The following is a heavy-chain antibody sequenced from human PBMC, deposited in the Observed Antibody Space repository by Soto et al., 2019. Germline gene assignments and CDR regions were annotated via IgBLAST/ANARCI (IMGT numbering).Heavy chain of an antibody. J-gene: IGHJ4*02. CDR3: ARAGGVYCPGTRCYSFFDS. Sequence: GGSLRLSCAASGFIFSNYWMHWVRQVPGKGLVWVSRINSDESITNYADSVKGRFTISRDNAKSTLYLQMSSLRGEDTAVYYCARAGGVYCPGTRCYSFFDSWGPGILVTVSS. CDR1: GFIFSNYW. V-gene: IGHV3-74*01. CDR2: INSDESIT. D-gene: IGHD2-2*01.